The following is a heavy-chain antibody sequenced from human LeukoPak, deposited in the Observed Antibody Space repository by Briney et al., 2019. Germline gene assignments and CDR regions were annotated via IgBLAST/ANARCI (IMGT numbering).Heavy chain of an antibody. Sequence: PGGSLRLSCAAPGFTFSNAWMSWVRQAPGKGLEWVGRIKSKTDGGTTDYAAPVKGRFTISRDDSKNTLYLQMNSLKTEDTAVYYCTTEWELLQYFDYWGQGTLVTVSS. CDR3: TTEWELLQYFDY. V-gene: IGHV3-15*01. D-gene: IGHD1-26*01. CDR2: IKSKTDGGTT. CDR1: GFTFSNAW. J-gene: IGHJ4*02.